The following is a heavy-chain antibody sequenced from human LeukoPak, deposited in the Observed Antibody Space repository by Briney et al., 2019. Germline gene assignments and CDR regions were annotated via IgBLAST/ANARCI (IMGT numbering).Heavy chain of an antibody. V-gene: IGHV4-59*12. CDR1: GGSISSYY. Sequence: SETLSLTCTVSGGSISSYYWSWIRQPPGKGLEWIGYIYYSGSTYYNPSLKSRVTISVDTSKNQFSLKLSSVTAADTAVYYCARDGGGDVVVPAAYMDVWGKGTTVTVSS. D-gene: IGHD2-2*01. CDR2: IYYSGST. J-gene: IGHJ6*03. CDR3: ARDGGGDVVVPAAYMDV.